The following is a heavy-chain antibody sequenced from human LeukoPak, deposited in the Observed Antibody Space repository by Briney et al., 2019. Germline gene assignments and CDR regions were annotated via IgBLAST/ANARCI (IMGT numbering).Heavy chain of an antibody. J-gene: IGHJ6*03. CDR3: ARGPKIGYCSSTSCYSSSYYYMDV. CDR1: GYTFTSYD. D-gene: IGHD2-2*02. Sequence: ASVKVSCKASGYTFTSYDINWVRQVTGQGLEWMGWMNPNSGNTGYAQKFQGRVTITRNTSISTAYMELSSLRSEDTAVYYCARGPKIGYCSSTSCYSSSYYYMDVWGKGTTVTVSS. V-gene: IGHV1-8*03. CDR2: MNPNSGNT.